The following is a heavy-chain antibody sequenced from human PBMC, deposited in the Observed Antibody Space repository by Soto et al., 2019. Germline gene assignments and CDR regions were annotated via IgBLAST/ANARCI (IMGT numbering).Heavy chain of an antibody. CDR2: ISGSGGTT. Sequence: EVQLLESGGGLVQPGGSLRLSCGGSGFTFNSYAMTWVRQAPGKGLEWVSAISGSGGTTYYANSVKGRFTISRDQSKDTLYLQMNSLRAEDTAIYYCAKDRHYGSGTYSDSYHDYWGQGTLVTVSS. D-gene: IGHD3-10*01. CDR1: GFTFNSYA. V-gene: IGHV3-23*01. CDR3: AKDRHYGSGTYSDSYHDY. J-gene: IGHJ4*02.